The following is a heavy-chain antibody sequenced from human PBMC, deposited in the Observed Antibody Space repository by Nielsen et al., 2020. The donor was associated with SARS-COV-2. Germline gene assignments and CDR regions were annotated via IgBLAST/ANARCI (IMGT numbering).Heavy chain of an antibody. Sequence: GESLKISCAASGFTFSSYSMNWVRQAPGKGLEWVSSISSSSSYIYYADSVKGRFTISRDNAKNSLYLQMNSLRAEGTAVYYCARDQRYCSGGSCYYGMDVWGQGTTVTVSS. CDR3: ARDQRYCSGGSCYYGMDV. V-gene: IGHV3-21*01. CDR1: GFTFSSYS. CDR2: ISSSSSYI. J-gene: IGHJ6*02. D-gene: IGHD2-15*01.